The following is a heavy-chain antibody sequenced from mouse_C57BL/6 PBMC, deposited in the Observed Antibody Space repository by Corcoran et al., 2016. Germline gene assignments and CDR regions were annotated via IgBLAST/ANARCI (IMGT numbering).Heavy chain of an antibody. V-gene: IGHV1-81*01. Sequence: VQLQQSGAELARPGASVKLSCKASGYTFTSYGISWVKQRTGQGLEGIGEIYPRSGNTYYNEKFKGKATLTADKSSSTAYMELRSLTSEDSAVYFCARSGGDPAWFAYWGQGTLVTVSA. CDR1: GYTFTSYG. CDR3: ARSGGDPAWFAY. J-gene: IGHJ3*01. CDR2: IYPRSGNT.